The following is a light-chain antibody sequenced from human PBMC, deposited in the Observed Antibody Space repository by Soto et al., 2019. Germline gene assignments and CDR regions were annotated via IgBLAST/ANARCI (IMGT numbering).Light chain of an antibody. Sequence: DVGRCQYPHCLPVWVGVPASISCRSSQSLVYSDGNAFLNWFQQRPGQSPRRLIYKVSNRDSGVPDRFSGSGSGTDLTLKICWVDVEDVGVYYCMKGTHWQLIGVGQGTRLEIK. V-gene: IGKV2-30*01. CDR2: KVS. CDR1: QSLVYSDGNAF. J-gene: IGKJ5*01. CDR3: MKGTHWQLIG.